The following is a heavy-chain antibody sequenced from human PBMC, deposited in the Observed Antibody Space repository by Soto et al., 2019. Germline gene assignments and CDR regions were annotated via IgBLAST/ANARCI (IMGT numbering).Heavy chain of an antibody. CDR1: GFSLSTSGVA. V-gene: IGHV2-5*02. CDR3: ARIFDLWSGYYFCY. J-gene: IGHJ4*02. CDR2: IFWDDDK. D-gene: IGHD3-3*01. Sequence: SGPTLVNPTQTLTLTCTFSGFSLSTSGVAVGWIRQAPRKAPEWLAFIFWDDDKRYSPSLENRLTTTKDTSKNQVVLTMTNMDPVDTATYYCARIFDLWSGYYFCYWGRGTLVTVSS.